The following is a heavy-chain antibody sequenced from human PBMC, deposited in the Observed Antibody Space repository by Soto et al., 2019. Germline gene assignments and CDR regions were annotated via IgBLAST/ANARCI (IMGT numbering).Heavy chain of an antibody. J-gene: IGHJ6*02. CDR1: GGTFSSYA. V-gene: IGHV1-69*01. CDR2: IIPIFGTA. CDR3: ARVRGGGYGMDV. D-gene: IGHD3-10*01. Sequence: QVQLVQSGAEVKKPWSSVKVSCKASGGTFSSYAISGVRQAPGQGLEWMGGIIPIFGTANYAPKFQGRVTSTADEYTITADMELSSLRSEDPAVYYCARVRGGGYGMDVRGPGTPVTVSS.